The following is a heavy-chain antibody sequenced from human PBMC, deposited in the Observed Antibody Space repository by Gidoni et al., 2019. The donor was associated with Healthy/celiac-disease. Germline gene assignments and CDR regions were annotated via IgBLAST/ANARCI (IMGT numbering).Heavy chain of an antibody. D-gene: IGHD3-9*01. V-gene: IGHV3-21*01. CDR3: ARDRASEYYDILTGYLDY. Sequence: EVQLVESGGGLVKPGGSLRLSCSASGFTFSSYSMNWVRPAPGKGLEWVSSISSSSSYIYYADSVKGRFTISRDNAKNSLYLQMNSLRAEDTAVYYCARDRASEYYDILTGYLDYWGQGTLVTVSS. CDR1: GFTFSSYS. J-gene: IGHJ4*02. CDR2: ISSSSSYI.